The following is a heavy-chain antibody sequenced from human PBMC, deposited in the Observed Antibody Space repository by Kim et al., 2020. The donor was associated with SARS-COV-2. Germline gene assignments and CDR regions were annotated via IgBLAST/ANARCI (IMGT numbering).Heavy chain of an antibody. CDR3: ARGRFCSSSNCYSYMDV. Sequence: VKGRFNISRDNSKNTLYLQMNSLRADDTAVYFCARGRFCSSSNCYSYMDVWGKGTTVIVSS. V-gene: IGHV3-30*07. J-gene: IGHJ6*03. D-gene: IGHD2-2*01.